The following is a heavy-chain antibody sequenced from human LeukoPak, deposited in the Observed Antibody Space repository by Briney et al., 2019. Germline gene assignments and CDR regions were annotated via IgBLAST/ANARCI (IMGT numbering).Heavy chain of an antibody. J-gene: IGHJ4*02. CDR3: ARGYLAAAGKSSSDY. CDR1: GGSFSGYY. Sequence: SETLSLTCAVYGGSFSGYYWSWIRQPPGKGLEWIGEINHSGSTNYNPSLKSRVTISVDTSKNQFSLKLSSVTAADTAVYYCARGYLAAAGKSSSDYCGQGTLVTVSS. CDR2: INHSGST. D-gene: IGHD6-13*01. V-gene: IGHV4-34*01.